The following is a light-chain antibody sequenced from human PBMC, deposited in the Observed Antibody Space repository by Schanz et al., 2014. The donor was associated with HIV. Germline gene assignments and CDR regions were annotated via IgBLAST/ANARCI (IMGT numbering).Light chain of an antibody. CDR2: DND. CDR1: SSNIGSDL. V-gene: IGLV1-51*01. CDR3: ATWDRSLSVGV. Sequence: QSVLTQPPSASGTPGQRVTISCSGSSSNIGSDLVSWFQQLPGRAPKLLIYDNDKRPSGIPDRFSGSKSGTSATLGITGLQTGDEADYYCATWDRSLSVGVFGGGTKLTVL. J-gene: IGLJ3*02.